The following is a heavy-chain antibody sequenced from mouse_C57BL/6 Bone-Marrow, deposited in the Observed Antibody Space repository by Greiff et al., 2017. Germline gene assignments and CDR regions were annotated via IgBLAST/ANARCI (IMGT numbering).Heavy chain of an antibody. Sequence: QVQLQQSGAELVKPGASVKMSCKASGYTFTSYWITWVKQRPGQGLEWIGDIYPGSGSTNYNEKFKSKATLTVDTSSSTAYLQLSSLTSEDSAVYYCAFYFYGSCYLDYWGQGTTLTVSA. CDR1: GYTFTSYW. D-gene: IGHD1-1*01. CDR3: AFYFYGSCYLDY. V-gene: IGHV1-55*01. J-gene: IGHJ2*01. CDR2: IYPGSGST.